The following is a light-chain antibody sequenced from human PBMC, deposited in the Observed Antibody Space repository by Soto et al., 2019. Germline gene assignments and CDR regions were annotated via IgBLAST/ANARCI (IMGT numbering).Light chain of an antibody. CDR3: QQRSNRPLT. V-gene: IGKV3-11*01. CDR2: DAS. J-gene: IGKJ4*01. CDR1: QSVSTY. Sequence: EIVLTQSPATLSLSPGERATLSCRASQSVSTYLAWYQQKPGQAPRLLIYDASNRATGIPAGLSGSGSGTDFTLTISSLEAEDYAVYYCQQRSNRPLTFGGGTKVEIK.